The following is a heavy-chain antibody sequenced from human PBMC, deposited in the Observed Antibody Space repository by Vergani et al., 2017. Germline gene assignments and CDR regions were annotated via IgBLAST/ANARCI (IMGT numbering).Heavy chain of an antibody. D-gene: IGHD5-12*01. J-gene: IGHJ4*02. V-gene: IGHV3-30-3*01. CDR2: ISYDGSNK. CDR1: GFTFSSYA. CDR3: ARETSSIVATLGDFDY. Sequence: QVQLVESGGGVVQPGRSLRLSCAASGFTFSSYAMHWVRQAPGKGLEWVAVISYDGSNKYYADSVKGRFTISRDNAKNTLYLQMNSLRAEDTAVYYWARETSSIVATLGDFDYWGQGTLVTVSS.